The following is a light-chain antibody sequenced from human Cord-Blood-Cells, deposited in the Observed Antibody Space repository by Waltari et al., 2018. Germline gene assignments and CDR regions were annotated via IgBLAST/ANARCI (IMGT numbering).Light chain of an antibody. Sequence: QSALTQPASVPGSPGQSITISCTGTSSDVGSYNLVSWYQQHPGKAPKLMIYEVSKRPSGVSNRFSGSKSGNTASLTISRLQAEDEADYYCCSYAGSSTYVFGTGTKVTVL. CDR2: EVS. CDR1: SSDVGSYNL. V-gene: IGLV2-23*02. J-gene: IGLJ1*01. CDR3: CSYAGSSTYV.